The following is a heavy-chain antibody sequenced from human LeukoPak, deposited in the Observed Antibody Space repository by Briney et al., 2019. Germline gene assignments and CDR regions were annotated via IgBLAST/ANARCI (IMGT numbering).Heavy chain of an antibody. Sequence: GGSLRLSCAASGFTFNSYGMHWVRQAPGKGLEWVTFIRFDGSKKHYADSVKGRFTISRDISKSTLYLQMNSLRTEDTAVYYCAKDGGRAAIAFWGQGTLVTVSS. J-gene: IGHJ4*02. CDR3: AKDGGRAAIAF. V-gene: IGHV3-30*02. CDR2: IRFDGSKK. D-gene: IGHD2-15*01. CDR1: GFTFNSYG.